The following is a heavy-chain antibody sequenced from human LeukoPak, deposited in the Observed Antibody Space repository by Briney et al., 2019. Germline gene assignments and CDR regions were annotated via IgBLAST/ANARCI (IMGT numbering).Heavy chain of an antibody. V-gene: IGHV3-21*01. CDR1: RFTLSSRS. CDR2: ISSSSSYI. J-gene: IGHJ3*02. D-gene: IGHD3-22*01. Sequence: GGSLRLSCAASRFTLSSRSMNWVRQAPGKGLEWVSSISSSSSYIYYSDAVKGRFTISRDNARNSLYLQMNSLRAEDTAVYYCARDPEDYYDSSAYYDGFDMWGQGTMVTVSS. CDR3: ARDPEDYYDSSAYYDGFDM.